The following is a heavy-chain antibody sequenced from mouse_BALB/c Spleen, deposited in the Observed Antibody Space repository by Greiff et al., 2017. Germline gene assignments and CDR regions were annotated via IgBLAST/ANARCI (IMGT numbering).Heavy chain of an antibody. V-gene: IGHV1-69*01. Sequence: QVQLKQPGAELVMPGASVKMSCKASGYTFTDYWMHWVKQRPGQGLEWIGAIDTSDSYTSYNQKFKGKATLTVDESSSTAYMQLSSPTSEDSAVYYCTRSGYYYYGSSEVDYWGQGTTLTVSS. CDR1: GYTFTDYW. J-gene: IGHJ2*01. CDR2: IDTSDSYT. D-gene: IGHD1-1*01. CDR3: TRSGYYYYGSSEVDY.